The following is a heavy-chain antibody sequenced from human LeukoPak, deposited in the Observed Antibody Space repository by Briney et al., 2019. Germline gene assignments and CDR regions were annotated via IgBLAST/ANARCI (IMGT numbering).Heavy chain of an antibody. J-gene: IGHJ5*02. V-gene: IGHV3-23*01. Sequence: GGSLRLSCAASGFTFSSYAMSWVRQAPGKGLEWVSAISGSGGSTYYADSVKGRFTISRDNSKNTLYLQMNSLRAEDTAVYYCARDSYDSSGYLGWFDPWGQGTLVTVSS. CDR1: GFTFSSYA. CDR2: ISGSGGST. CDR3: ARDSYDSSGYLGWFDP. D-gene: IGHD3-22*01.